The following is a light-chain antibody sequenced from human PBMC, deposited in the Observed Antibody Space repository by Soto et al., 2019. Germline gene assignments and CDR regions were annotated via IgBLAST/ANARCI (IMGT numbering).Light chain of an antibody. CDR2: GAS. CDR1: QSVRSSY. CDR3: QQYGSSTFT. J-gene: IGKJ3*01. Sequence: EVVLTQSPGTLSLSPGERATLSCRASQSVRSSYVAWYQQKPGQAPRLLIYGASSRATVIPDRFSGSGSGTDFTLTISRLEPEDFAVYYCQQYGSSTFTFGPGTKVDIK. V-gene: IGKV3-20*01.